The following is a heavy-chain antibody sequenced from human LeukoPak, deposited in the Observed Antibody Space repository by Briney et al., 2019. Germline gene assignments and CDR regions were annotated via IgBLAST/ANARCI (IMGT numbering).Heavy chain of an antibody. CDR1: GFTFSSYA. J-gene: IGHJ4*02. Sequence: GGSLRLSCAASGFTFSSYAMSWVRQAPGKGLEWVSAISGSGGSTYYADSVKGRFTISRDNSKNTLYLQMNSLRAEDTAVYYCAKVGVDIVVVVAATPFDYWGQGTLVTVS. D-gene: IGHD2-15*01. CDR3: AKVGVDIVVVVAATPFDY. CDR2: ISGSGGST. V-gene: IGHV3-23*01.